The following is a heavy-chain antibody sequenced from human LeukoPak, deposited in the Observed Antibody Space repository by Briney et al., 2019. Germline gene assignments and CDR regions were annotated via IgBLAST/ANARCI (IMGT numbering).Heavy chain of an antibody. CDR1: GGSFSGYY. J-gene: IGHJ3*02. CDR2: INHSGST. Sequence: PSETLSLTCAVYGGSFSGYYWSWIRQPPGKGLEWIGEINHSGSTNYNPSLKSRVTISVDTSKNQFSLKLSSVTAADTAVYYCARGGRGTTVKKNWAKNRAFDIWGQGTMVTVSS. CDR3: ARGGRGTTVKKNWAKNRAFDI. V-gene: IGHV4-34*01. D-gene: IGHD1-1*01.